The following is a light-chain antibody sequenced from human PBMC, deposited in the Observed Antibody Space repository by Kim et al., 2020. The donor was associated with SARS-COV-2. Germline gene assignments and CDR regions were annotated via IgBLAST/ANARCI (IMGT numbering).Light chain of an antibody. V-gene: IGLV2-14*01. CDR2: GVS. CDR1: GSDVGGYNF. CDR3: SSYTNTFTVV. J-gene: IGLJ2*01. Sequence: GHPIPISLIGTGSDVGGYNFLSWYQKHADKAPKLMIYGVSNRPSGVSNRFSGSKSGNTASLTTSGLQAEDEAEYYCSSYTNTFTVVFGGGTQLTVL.